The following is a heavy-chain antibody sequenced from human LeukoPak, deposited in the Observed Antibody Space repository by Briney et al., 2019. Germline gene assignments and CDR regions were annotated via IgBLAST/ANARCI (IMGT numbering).Heavy chain of an antibody. CDR1: GGSISSGDYY. Sequence: SETLSLTCTVSGGSISSGDYYWSWTRQPPGKGLEWIGYIYYSGSTYYNPSLKSRVTISVDTSKNQFSLKLSSVTAADTAVYYCARAASSGGAFYGMDVWGQGTTVTVSS. CDR3: ARAASSGGAFYGMDV. CDR2: IYYSGST. D-gene: IGHD2-15*01. J-gene: IGHJ6*02. V-gene: IGHV4-30-4*01.